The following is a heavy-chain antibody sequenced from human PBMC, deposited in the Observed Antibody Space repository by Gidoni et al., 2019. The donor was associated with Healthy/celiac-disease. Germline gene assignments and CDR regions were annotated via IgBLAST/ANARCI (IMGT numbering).Heavy chain of an antibody. V-gene: IGHV3-21*01. Sequence: EVQLVESGGGLVKPGVSLRLSCAASGFTFSSYSMHWVRQSPGKGLEWVSSISSSSSYIYYADSVKGRFTISRDNAKNSLYLQMNSLRAEDTSVYYCARGMVRGVSLIDYWGQGTLVTVSS. D-gene: IGHD3-10*01. CDR1: GFTFSSYS. CDR3: ARGMVRGVSLIDY. CDR2: ISSSSSYI. J-gene: IGHJ4*02.